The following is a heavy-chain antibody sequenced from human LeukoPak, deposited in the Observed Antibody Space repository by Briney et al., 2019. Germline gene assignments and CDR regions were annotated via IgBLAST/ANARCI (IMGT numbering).Heavy chain of an antibody. CDR2: IWYDGSNK. Sequence: GSLRLSCAASGFTFSSYGMHWVRQAPGKGLEWVAVIWYDGSNKYYADSVKGRFTISRDNSKNTLYLQMNSLRAEDTAVYYCARDLSSGYDGTYFDYRGQGTLVTVSS. J-gene: IGHJ4*02. D-gene: IGHD5-12*01. V-gene: IGHV3-33*01. CDR3: ARDLSSGYDGTYFDY. CDR1: GFTFSSYG.